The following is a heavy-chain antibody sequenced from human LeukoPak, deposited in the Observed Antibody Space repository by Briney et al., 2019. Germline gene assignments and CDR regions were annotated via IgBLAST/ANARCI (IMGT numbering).Heavy chain of an antibody. J-gene: IGHJ4*02. V-gene: IGHV1-8*01. CDR3: ASAPTRYSSSWYGHY. CDR1: GYTFTNYD. Sequence: ASVKVSCKASGYTFTNYDINWVRQAAGQGLEWMGWMNPNTDNKASAQKFQGRVTMTRDTSISTAYMELSSLRSEDTAVYYCASAPTRYSSSWYGHYWGQGTLVTVSS. D-gene: IGHD6-13*01. CDR2: MNPNTDNK.